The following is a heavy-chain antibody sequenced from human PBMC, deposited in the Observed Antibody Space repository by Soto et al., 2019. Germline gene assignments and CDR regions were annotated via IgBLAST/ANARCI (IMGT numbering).Heavy chain of an antibody. CDR1: GFTISSYA. Sequence: GGSLRLSCAASGFTISSYAMSWVRQAPGKGLEWVSAISGSGGSTYYADSVKGRFTISRDNSKNTLYLQMNSLRAEDTAVYYCAKDLSGAGSYYDHDAFDIWGQGTMVTVS. V-gene: IGHV3-23*01. CDR2: ISGSGGST. CDR3: AKDLSGAGSYYDHDAFDI. J-gene: IGHJ3*02. D-gene: IGHD1-26*01.